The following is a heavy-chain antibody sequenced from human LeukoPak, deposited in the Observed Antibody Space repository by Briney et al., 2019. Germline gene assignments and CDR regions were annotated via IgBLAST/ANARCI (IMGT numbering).Heavy chain of an antibody. V-gene: IGHV3-30*18. CDR1: GFTFSSYA. CDR2: ISYDGSNK. J-gene: IGHJ4*02. CDR3: ANGGWGN. D-gene: IGHD2-15*01. Sequence: GGSLRLSCAASGFTFSSYAMSWVRQAPGKGLEWVAVISYDGSNKYYADSVKGRFTISRDNSKNTLYLQMNSLRAEDTAVYYCANGGWGNWGQGTLVTVSS.